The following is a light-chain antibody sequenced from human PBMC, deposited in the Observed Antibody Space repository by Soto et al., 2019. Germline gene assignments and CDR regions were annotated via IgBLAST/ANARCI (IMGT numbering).Light chain of an antibody. J-gene: IGKJ3*01. CDR1: QSISAY. CDR2: DAS. CDR3: QQNFNTPLT. Sequence: DIQMTQSPSSLSASVGDRVTITCRASQSISAYLNWYQQKPGKAPKVLIYDASSLQTGVPSRFSGSGSGTDFALTISSLQPEDFATYYCQQNFNTPLTFGPGTKVDIK. V-gene: IGKV1-39*01.